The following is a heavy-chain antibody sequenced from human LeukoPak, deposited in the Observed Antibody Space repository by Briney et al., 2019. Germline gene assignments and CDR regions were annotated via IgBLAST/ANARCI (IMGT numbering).Heavy chain of an antibody. CDR1: GYTFTSYD. D-gene: IGHD1/OR15-1a*01. V-gene: IGHV1-18*01. Sequence: ASVKVSCKASGYTFTSYDINWVRQAPGQGLEWMGRTSAYNGNTNYEQKLQGRVTMTTDTSTRTAYMELRSLRSDDTAVYYCARVATGTRSFDYWGQGTLVTVSS. J-gene: IGHJ4*02. CDR2: TSAYNGNT. CDR3: ARVATGTRSFDY.